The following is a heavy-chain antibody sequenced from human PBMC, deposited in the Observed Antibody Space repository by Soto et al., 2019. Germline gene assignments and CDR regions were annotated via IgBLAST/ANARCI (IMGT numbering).Heavy chain of an antibody. CDR1: GGSFSGYY. CDR2: INHSGST. J-gene: IGHJ4*02. D-gene: IGHD2-8*01. Sequence: QVQLQQWGAGLLKPSETLSLTCAVYGGSFSGYYWSWIRQPPGKGLEWIGEINHSGSTNYNPSLKXRXTIXVDTSKNQVSQKLSSVTAADTAVYYYARVMDLFDYWGQGTLVTVSS. CDR3: ARVMDLFDY. V-gene: IGHV4-34*01.